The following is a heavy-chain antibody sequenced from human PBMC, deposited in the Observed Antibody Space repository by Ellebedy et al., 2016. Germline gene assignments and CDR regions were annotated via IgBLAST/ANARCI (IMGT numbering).Heavy chain of an antibody. CDR2: VFHTGTT. CDR3: AKWNGGWYAFEV. Sequence: SETLSLTCNVSGGSVSSNYWNWIRRPPGKGLEWIGYVFHTGTTNYNPSLKSRVTMSVDTSKSQFSLRLTSVTAADTAVYYCAKWNGGWYAFEVWGQGTMVTVSS. J-gene: IGHJ3*01. V-gene: IGHV4-59*02. CDR1: GGSVSSNY. D-gene: IGHD6-19*01.